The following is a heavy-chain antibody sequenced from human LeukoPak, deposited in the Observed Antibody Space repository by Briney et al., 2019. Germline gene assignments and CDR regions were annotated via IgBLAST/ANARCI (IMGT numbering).Heavy chain of an antibody. CDR1: EFIFSRFW. Sequence: PGGSLRLSCAASEFIFSRFWMSWVRQAPGKGLEWVASINQDESAKFYVDSVRGRFTISRDNAKNSLYLQMDSLRVEDTAVYYCARDPYSGNYGAYYYYYMDVWGKGTTVTISS. CDR2: INQDESAK. V-gene: IGHV3-7*01. CDR3: ARDPYSGNYGAYYYYYMDV. D-gene: IGHD1-26*01. J-gene: IGHJ6*03.